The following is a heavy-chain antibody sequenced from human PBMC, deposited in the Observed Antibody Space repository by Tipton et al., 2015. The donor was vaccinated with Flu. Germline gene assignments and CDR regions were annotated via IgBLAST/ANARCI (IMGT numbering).Heavy chain of an antibody. CDR2: IYHSGNT. J-gene: IGHJ4*02. D-gene: IGHD1-26*01. CDR1: GYSISSGYY. CDR3: ARVDLSGSYTADY. V-gene: IGHV4-38-2*02. Sequence: LSLTCTVSGYSISSGYYWGWIRQPPGKGLEWIGSIYHSGNTYYNPSLKSRVTISVDTSKNQFSLKLSSVTAADTAVYYCARVDLSGSYTADYWGQGTLVTVSS.